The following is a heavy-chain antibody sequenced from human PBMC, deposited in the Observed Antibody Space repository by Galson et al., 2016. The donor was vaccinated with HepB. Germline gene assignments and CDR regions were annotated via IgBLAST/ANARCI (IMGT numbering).Heavy chain of an antibody. D-gene: IGHD3-22*01. CDR3: AREYYYDGAGGEVDFQH. Sequence: SVKVSCKASGYTFTSYGITWVRQAPGQGLEWMGWISGYNGNTNYAQKFQGRVTMTTDTSTNTAYMELRSLRFDDTAVYYCAREYYYDGAGGEVDFQHWGQGTLVTVSS. CDR2: ISGYNGNT. J-gene: IGHJ1*01. V-gene: IGHV1-18*01. CDR1: GYTFTSYG.